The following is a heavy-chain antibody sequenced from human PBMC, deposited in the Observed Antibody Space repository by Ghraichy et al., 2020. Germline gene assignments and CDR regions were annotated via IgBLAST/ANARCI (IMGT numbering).Heavy chain of an antibody. CDR3: AKFIAVAGTVFDY. CDR1: GFTFSSYV. D-gene: IGHD6-19*01. V-gene: IGHV3-23*01. J-gene: IGHJ4*02. Sequence: LSLTCAASGFTFSSYVMSWVRQAPGKGLEWVSAISGSGGSTYYADSVKGRFTISRDNSKNTLYLQMNSLRAEDTAVYYCAKFIAVAGTVFDYWGQGTLVTVSS. CDR2: ISGSGGST.